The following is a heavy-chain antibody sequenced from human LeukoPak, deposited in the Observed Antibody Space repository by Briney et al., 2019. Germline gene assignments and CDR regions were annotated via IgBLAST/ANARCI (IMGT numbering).Heavy chain of an antibody. CDR3: ARGGVRLDFVDPFDI. J-gene: IGHJ3*02. D-gene: IGHD2-15*01. CDR2: ISAYNGNT. CDR1: GYTFTSYG. Sequence: ASVKVSCKASGYTFTSYGISWVRQAPGQGLEWMGWISAYNGNTNYAQKLQGRVTMTTDTSTSTAYMELRSLRSDDTAVYYCARGGVRLDFVDPFDIWGQGTMVTVSS. V-gene: IGHV1-18*01.